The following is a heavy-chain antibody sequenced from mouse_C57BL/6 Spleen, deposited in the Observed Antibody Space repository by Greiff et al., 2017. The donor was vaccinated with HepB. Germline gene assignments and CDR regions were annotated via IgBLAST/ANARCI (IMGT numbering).Heavy chain of an antibody. Sequence: VQLQQSGPELVKPGASVKISCKASGYAFSSSWMNWVKQRPGKGLEWIGRIYPGDGDTNYNGKFKGKATLTADKSSSTAYMQLSSLTSEDSAVYVCARWGPDYDYWYFEVWGTGTTVTVSS. CDR1: GYAFSSSW. V-gene: IGHV1-82*01. CDR2: IYPGDGDT. D-gene: IGHD1-1*01. J-gene: IGHJ1*03. CDR3: ARWGPDYDYWYFEV.